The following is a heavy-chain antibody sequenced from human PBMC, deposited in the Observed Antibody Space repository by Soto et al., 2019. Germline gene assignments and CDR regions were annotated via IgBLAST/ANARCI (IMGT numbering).Heavy chain of an antibody. CDR2: IYYSGST. CDR1: GGSISSYY. D-gene: IGHD6-6*01. Sequence: SETLSLTCTVSGGSISSYYWSWIRQPPGKGLEWIGYIYYSGSTNYNPSLKSRVTISVDTSKNQFSLKLSSVTAADTAVYYCASSGIAARHNYYYYYMDVWGKGTTVTVSS. CDR3: ASSGIAARHNYYYYYMDV. V-gene: IGHV4-59*08. J-gene: IGHJ6*03.